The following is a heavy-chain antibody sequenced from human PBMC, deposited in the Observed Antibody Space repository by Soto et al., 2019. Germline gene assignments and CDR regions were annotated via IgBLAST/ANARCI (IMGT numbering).Heavy chain of an antibody. CDR1: GFTFSSYS. CDR3: ARDSMTGTNWFAP. J-gene: IGHJ5*02. Sequence: EVQLVESGGGLVQPGGSLRLSCAASGFTFSSYSMNWVRQAPGKGLEWVSYISSSSSTIYYADSVKGRFTISRDNAKNSLYLQMTSLRAEDTAVYYCARDSMTGTNWFAPWGQGTLVTVSS. CDR2: ISSSSSTI. D-gene: IGHD3-9*01. V-gene: IGHV3-48*01.